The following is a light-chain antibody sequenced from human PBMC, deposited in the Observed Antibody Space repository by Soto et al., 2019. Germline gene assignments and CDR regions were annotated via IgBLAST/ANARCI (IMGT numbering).Light chain of an antibody. CDR2: DAS. V-gene: IGKV3-11*01. Sequence: EIVLTQSPATLSLSPGERATLSCRASQSVSSYLAWYQQKPGQAPRLLIYDASNRATGIPARFSGSGSGTDYTLTISSLEPEDFAVYYCQQRINWPETFGQGTKVEIK. CDR3: QQRINWPET. CDR1: QSVSSY. J-gene: IGKJ1*01.